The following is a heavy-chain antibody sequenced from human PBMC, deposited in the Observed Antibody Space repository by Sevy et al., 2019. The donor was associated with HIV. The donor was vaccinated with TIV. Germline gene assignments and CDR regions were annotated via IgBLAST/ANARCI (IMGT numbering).Heavy chain of an antibody. CDR2: IYHSGST. CDR3: ARRGGSYYYYYYYMDV. D-gene: IGHD3-16*01. J-gene: IGHJ6*03. Sequence: SETLSLTCAVSGYYMSSGYYWGWIRQPPGKGLEWIGSIYHSGSTYYNPSLKSRVTISVDTSKNQFSLKLSSVTAADTAVYYCARRGGSYYYYYYYMDVWGKGTTVTVSS. V-gene: IGHV4-38-2*01. CDR1: GYYMSSGYY.